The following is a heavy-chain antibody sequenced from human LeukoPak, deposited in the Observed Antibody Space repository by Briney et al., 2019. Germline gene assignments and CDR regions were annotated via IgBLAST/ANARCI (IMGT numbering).Heavy chain of an antibody. V-gene: IGHV1-2*02. CDR3: AREGGNCGCTSCPHDY. CDR2: INPNNGDT. D-gene: IGHD2-2*01. J-gene: IGHJ4*02. Sequence: ASVKVSCKASGYTFTGYYMHWVRQAPGQGLEWMGWINPNNGDTNYAQKFQGRVTMTRDTSITTAYMELSRLTSGDPALYYCAREGGNCGCTSCPHDYWGQGTLVSVS. CDR1: GYTFTGYY.